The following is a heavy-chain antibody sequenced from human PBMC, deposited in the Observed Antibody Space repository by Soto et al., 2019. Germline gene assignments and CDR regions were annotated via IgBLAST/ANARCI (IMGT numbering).Heavy chain of an antibody. J-gene: IGHJ6*02. V-gene: IGHV4-34*01. Sequence: PSETLSLTCAVYGGSFSGYYWSWIRQPPGKGLEWIGEINHSGSTNYNPSLKSRVTISVDTSKNQFSLKLSSVTAADTAAYYCARFSAYDFWSGYYPTPYYYSGRDVWGQGTTVTVPS. CDR2: INHSGST. D-gene: IGHD3-3*01. CDR3: ARFSAYDFWSGYYPTPYYYSGRDV. CDR1: GGSFSGYY.